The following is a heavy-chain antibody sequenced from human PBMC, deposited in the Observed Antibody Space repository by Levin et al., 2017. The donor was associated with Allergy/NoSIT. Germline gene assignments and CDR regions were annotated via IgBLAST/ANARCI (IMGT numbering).Heavy chain of an antibody. CDR1: GGSISSSTDYY. V-gene: IGHV4-39*07. D-gene: IGHD4/OR15-4a*01. J-gene: IGHJ4*02. Sequence: TASETLSLTCTVSGGSISSSTDYYWGWIRQPPGKGLEWIGSVYYTGNRYPNPSLKSRVTISLDTSKNQFSLKLTSVTAADTAVYYCVRQMVRDGYDYWGQGALVTVSS. CDR2: VYYTGNR. CDR3: VRQMVRDGYDY.